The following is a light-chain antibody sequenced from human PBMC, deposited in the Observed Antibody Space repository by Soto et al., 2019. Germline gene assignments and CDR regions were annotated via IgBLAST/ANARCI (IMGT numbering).Light chain of an antibody. CDR2: GAS. CDR1: QSVSSY. CDR3: QQYVSSSRT. V-gene: IGKV3-20*01. Sequence: EIVLTQSPGTLSLSPGERATLSCRASQSVSSYLAWYQQKPGQAPRLLIYGASSRATGIPDRFSGSGSGTDFSLTISRLEPEDFAVYYCQQYVSSSRTFGQGTKVDIK. J-gene: IGKJ1*01.